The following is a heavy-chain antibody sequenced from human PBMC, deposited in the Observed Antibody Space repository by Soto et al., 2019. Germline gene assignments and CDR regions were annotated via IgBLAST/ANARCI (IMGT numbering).Heavy chain of an antibody. V-gene: IGHV4-34*01. CDR1: GGSFSGYY. D-gene: IGHD6-19*01. J-gene: IGHJ4*02. CDR3: ARSVAGTLY. Sequence: QVQLQQWGAGLLKPSETLSLTCAVYGGSFSGYYWSWIRQPPGKGVEWIGESNHSGSTNYNPSLKSRVSISVDTSKNQFSLKLSSVTAADTAVYYCARSVAGTLYWGQGTLVTVSS. CDR2: SNHSGST.